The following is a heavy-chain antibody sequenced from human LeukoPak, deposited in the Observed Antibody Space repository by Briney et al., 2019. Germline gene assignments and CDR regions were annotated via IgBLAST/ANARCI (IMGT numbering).Heavy chain of an antibody. CDR2: INPSGGST. Sequence: ASVKVSCKAFGYSLTNYYMHWVRQAPGQGLEWMGEINPSGGSTSYAQKFQGRITVTRDTYTNTVYMDLSSLRSEDTATYYCARGAPTTRIGAGRFDYWGQGSLLTVAS. V-gene: IGHV1-46*01. CDR3: ARGAPTTRIGAGRFDY. J-gene: IGHJ4*02. D-gene: IGHD5-12*01. CDR1: GYSLTNYY.